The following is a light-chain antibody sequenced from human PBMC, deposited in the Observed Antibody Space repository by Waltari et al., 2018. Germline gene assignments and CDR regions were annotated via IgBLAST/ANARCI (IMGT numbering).Light chain of an antibody. Sequence: QSVLTQPPSVSGAPGQRVTISCSGTKSNIGADFDVHWYQQVPGTAPKLLLQCLSNRPSGVADRFSGFKSGASASLVITGLQAEDEAMYYCQSYDTTLSAVVFGGGTRLTV. CDR3: QSYDTTLSAVV. CDR1: KSNIGADFD. V-gene: IGLV1-40*01. CDR2: CLS. J-gene: IGLJ2*01.